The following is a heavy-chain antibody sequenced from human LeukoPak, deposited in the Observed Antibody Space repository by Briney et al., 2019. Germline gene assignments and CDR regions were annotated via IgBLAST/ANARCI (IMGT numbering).Heavy chain of an antibody. CDR1: GFTFSTNA. V-gene: IGHV3-30*14. CDR2: ISSGGSDK. J-gene: IGHJ6*02. CDR3: ARKNA. Sequence: GGSLRLSCAASGFTFSTNAMHWVRQAPGKGLEWVAVISSGGSDKYYADSVKGRFTVSRDNSKNTLYLQMNSLRAEDTAVYYCARKNAWGQGTTVTVPS.